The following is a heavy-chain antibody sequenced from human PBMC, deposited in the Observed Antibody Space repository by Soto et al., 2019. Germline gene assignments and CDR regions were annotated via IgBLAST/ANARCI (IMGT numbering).Heavy chain of an antibody. J-gene: IGHJ6*03. CDR3: AKGPRITIFGVVPPYYYYYYMDV. V-gene: IGHV3-23*01. CDR1: GFTFSSYA. D-gene: IGHD3-3*01. Sequence: GGSLRLSCAASGFTFSSYAMSWVRQAPGKGLEWVSAISGSGGSTYYADSVKGRFTISRDNSKNTLYLQMNSLRAEDTAVYYCAKGPRITIFGVVPPYYYYYYMDVWGKGTTVTVFS. CDR2: ISGSGGST.